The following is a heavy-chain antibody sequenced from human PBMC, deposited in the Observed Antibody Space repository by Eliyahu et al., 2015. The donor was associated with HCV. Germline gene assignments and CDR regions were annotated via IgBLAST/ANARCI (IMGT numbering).Heavy chain of an antibody. CDR3: AREDGYNLDY. CDR2: IWNDGSNK. V-gene: IGHV3-33*01. Sequence: QVQLVESGGGVVQPGRSLRLSCAASGFTFSSYGMHWVRQAPGKGLEWVAVIWNDGSNKYDADSVKGRFTISRDNSKNTLYLQMNSLRVEDTAVYYCAREDGYNLDYWGQGTLVTVSS. J-gene: IGHJ4*02. CDR1: GFTFSSYG. D-gene: IGHD5-24*01.